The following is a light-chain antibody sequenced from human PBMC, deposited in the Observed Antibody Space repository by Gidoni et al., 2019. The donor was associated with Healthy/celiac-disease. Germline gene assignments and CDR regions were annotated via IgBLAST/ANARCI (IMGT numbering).Light chain of an antibody. J-gene: IGKJ5*01. CDR1: QDISNY. CDR3: QQYDNLLRAIT. Sequence: DIQMTQSPSSLSASVGDRVTITCQASQDISNYLNWYQQKPGKAPKLLIYDASNLETGVPSRFSGSGSGTDFTFTISSLQPEDIATYYCQQYDNLLRAITFGQGTRLEIK. V-gene: IGKV1-33*01. CDR2: DAS.